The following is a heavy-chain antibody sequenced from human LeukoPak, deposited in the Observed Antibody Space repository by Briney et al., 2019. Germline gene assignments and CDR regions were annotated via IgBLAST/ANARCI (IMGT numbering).Heavy chain of an antibody. J-gene: IGHJ6*03. V-gene: IGHV1-69*06. CDR3: ARHPSTVTRNYYYYYYMDV. D-gene: IGHD4-17*01. CDR1: GGTFSSYA. Sequence: GASVKVSCKASGGTFSSYAISWVRQAPGQGLEWMGGIIPIFGTANYAQKFQGRVTITADKSTSTAYMELSSLRSEDTAVYYCARHPSTVTRNYYYYYYMDVWGKGTTVTVSS. CDR2: IIPIFGTA.